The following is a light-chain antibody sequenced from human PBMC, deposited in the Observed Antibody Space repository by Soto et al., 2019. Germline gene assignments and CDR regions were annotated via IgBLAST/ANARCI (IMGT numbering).Light chain of an antibody. CDR3: QQYNSYWGT. CDR2: DAS. V-gene: IGKV1-5*01. CDR1: QSINNW. Sequence: DIQMTQSPSTLSAYVGDRVTITCRASQSINNWLAWYQQKPGKAPKLLIYDASSLESGVPSRFSGSGSGTEFTLTISSLQPDDFATYYCQQYNSYWGTFGQGTKVDIK. J-gene: IGKJ1*01.